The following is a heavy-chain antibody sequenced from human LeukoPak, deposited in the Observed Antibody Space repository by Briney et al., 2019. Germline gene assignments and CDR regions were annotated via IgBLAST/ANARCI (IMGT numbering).Heavy chain of an antibody. J-gene: IGHJ4*02. D-gene: IGHD6-19*01. CDR2: LDPEDGET. CDR3: ATGEVAVAGTAPDY. CDR1: GYTLTELS. Sequence: ASVKVSCKVSGYTLTELSMHWVRQAPGKGLEWMGGLDPEDGETIYAQKFQGRVTMTEDTSTDTAYMELSSLRSEDTAVYYCATGEVAVAGTAPDYWGQGTLVTVSS. V-gene: IGHV1-24*01.